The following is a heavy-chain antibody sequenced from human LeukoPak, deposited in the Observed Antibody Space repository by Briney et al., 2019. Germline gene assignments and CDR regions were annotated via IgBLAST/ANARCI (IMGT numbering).Heavy chain of an antibody. CDR2: IHYSGST. J-gene: IGHJ4*02. Sequence: KASETLSLTCTVSGGSINNYYWTWIRQPPGEGLEWIGYIHYSGSTNYNPSLKSRVTISVDTSKNQFSLKLSSVTAADTAVYYCARGEWDYLFDYWGQGTLVTVSS. CDR1: GGSINNYY. V-gene: IGHV4-59*01. CDR3: ARGEWDYLFDY. D-gene: IGHD1-7*01.